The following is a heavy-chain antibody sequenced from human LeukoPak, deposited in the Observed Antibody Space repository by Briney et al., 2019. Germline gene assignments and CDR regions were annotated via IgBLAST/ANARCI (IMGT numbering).Heavy chain of an antibody. V-gene: IGHV4-59*12. D-gene: IGHD3-22*01. J-gene: IGHJ4*02. CDR2: IYYSGST. CDR1: GGSISSYY. Sequence: SETLSLTCTVSGGSISSYYWSWIRQPPGKGLEWIGYIYYSGSTNYNPSLKSRVTISVDTSKNQFSLKLSSVTAADTAVYYCARDLNYHDSSGYPTAYYFDYWGQGTLVTVSS. CDR3: ARDLNYHDSSGYPTAYYFDY.